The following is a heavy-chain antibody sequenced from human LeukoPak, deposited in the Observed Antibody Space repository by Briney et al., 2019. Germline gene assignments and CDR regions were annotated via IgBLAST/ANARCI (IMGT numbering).Heavy chain of an antibody. V-gene: IGHV4-39*01. J-gene: IGHJ6*02. D-gene: IGHD3-3*01. CDR2: IHYSGTT. CDR1: GGSIRSSTYF. CDR3: ARAYFDFWGGCPPPTYGMDA. Sequence: SETLSLTCTVSGGSIRSSTYFWGWIRQPPGKGLEWIGSIHYSGTTYYNPSLKSRVTISVDTSKNQFSLNLSSMTAADTAVYYRARAYFDFWGGCPPPTYGMDAWGQGTTVTVSS.